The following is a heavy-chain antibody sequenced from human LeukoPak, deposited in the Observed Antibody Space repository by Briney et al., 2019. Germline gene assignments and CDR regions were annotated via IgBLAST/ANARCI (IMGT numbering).Heavy chain of an antibody. CDR2: IYYSGST. Sequence: SETLSLTCTVSGGSISSYYWSWVRQPPGKGLEWIGYIYYSGSTNYNPSLKSRVTISVDTSKNQFSLKLSSVTAADTAVYYCAKTTYYDFWSGYYTFDYWGQGTLVTVSS. CDR3: AKTTYYDFWSGYYTFDY. CDR1: GGSISSYY. J-gene: IGHJ4*02. V-gene: IGHV4-59*08. D-gene: IGHD3-3*01.